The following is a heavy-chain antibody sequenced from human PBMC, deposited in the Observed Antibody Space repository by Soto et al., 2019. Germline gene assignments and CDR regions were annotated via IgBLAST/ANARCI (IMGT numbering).Heavy chain of an antibody. D-gene: IGHD2-15*01. Sequence: GASVKVSCKASGYTFTSYGISWVRQAPGQGLEWMGWISAYNGNTNYAQKLQGRVTMTTDTSTSTAYMELRSLRSDDTAVYYCASDHRYCSGGSCLFPKDYYYYMDVWGKATTVTVSS. CDR1: GYTFTSYG. CDR2: ISAYNGNT. J-gene: IGHJ6*03. V-gene: IGHV1-18*01. CDR3: ASDHRYCSGGSCLFPKDYYYYMDV.